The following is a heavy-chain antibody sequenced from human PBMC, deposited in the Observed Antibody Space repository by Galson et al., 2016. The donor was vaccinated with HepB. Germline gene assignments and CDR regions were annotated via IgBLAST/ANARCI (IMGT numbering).Heavy chain of an antibody. D-gene: IGHD1-26*01. CDR2: IWDDGTNE. V-gene: IGHV3-33*01. Sequence: SLRLSCAASGFTFSVYGMHWLRQAPGKGLEWVAVIWDDGTNEKYADSVKGRFTISRDNSRNTLYLQLNSLRVEDTAVYYCAGGLGATPLLDYWGQGDRVSVAS. J-gene: IGHJ4*02. CDR3: AGGLGATPLLDY. CDR1: GFTFSVYG.